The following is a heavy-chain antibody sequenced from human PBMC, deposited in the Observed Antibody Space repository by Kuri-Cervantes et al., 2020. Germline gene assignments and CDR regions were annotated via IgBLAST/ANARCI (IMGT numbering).Heavy chain of an antibody. CDR3: ARKGNYYGSGSYYWNWFDP. V-gene: IGHV4-34*01. J-gene: IGHJ5*02. Sequence: AVYGGSFSGYYWSWIRQPPGKGLEWIGEINHSGSTNYNPSLKSRVTISVDTSKNQFSLKLSSVTAADTAVYYCARKGNYYGSGSYYWNWFDPWGQGTLVTVSS. CDR1: GGSFSGYY. D-gene: IGHD3-10*01. CDR2: INHSGST.